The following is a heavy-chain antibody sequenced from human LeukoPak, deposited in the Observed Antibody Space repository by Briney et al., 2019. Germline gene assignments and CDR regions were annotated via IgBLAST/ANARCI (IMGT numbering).Heavy chain of an antibody. D-gene: IGHD3-22*01. CDR2: IIPIFGTA. Sequence: VKVSCKASGGTFSSYAISWVRQAPGQGLEWMGRIIPIFGTANYAQKFQGRVTITTDESTSTDYMELSSLRSEDTAVYYCAREYDSSGYYGPLGWNYWGQGTLVTVSS. V-gene: IGHV1-69*13. CDR1: GGTFSSYA. J-gene: IGHJ4*02. CDR3: AREYDSSGYYGPLGWNY.